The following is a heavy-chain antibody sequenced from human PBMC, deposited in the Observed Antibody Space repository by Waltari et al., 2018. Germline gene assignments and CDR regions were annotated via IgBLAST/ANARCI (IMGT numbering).Heavy chain of an antibody. V-gene: IGHV4-4*07. D-gene: IGHD6-13*01. CDR3: AGGLGSSWTRWFDP. Sequence: QVQLQESGPGLVKPSETLSLTCTVSGGSISSYYWSWIRQPAGKGLEWIGRIYTSGSTNYNPSLKSRVTMSVDTSKNQFSLKLSSVTAADTAVYYCAGGLGSSWTRWFDPWGQGTLVTVSS. CDR1: GGSISSYY. J-gene: IGHJ5*02. CDR2: IYTSGST.